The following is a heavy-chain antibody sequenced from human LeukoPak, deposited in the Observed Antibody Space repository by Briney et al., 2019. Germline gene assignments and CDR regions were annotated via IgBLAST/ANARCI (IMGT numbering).Heavy chain of an antibody. Sequence: SETLSLTCAVYGGSFSGYYWSWIRQPPGKGLEWIGEINHSGSTNYNPSLKSRVTISVDTSKNQFSLKLSSVTAADTAVYYCARVVLDYYDSSGYVDYWGQGTLVTVSS. J-gene: IGHJ4*02. CDR2: INHSGST. D-gene: IGHD3-22*01. CDR1: GGSFSGYY. V-gene: IGHV4-34*01. CDR3: ARVVLDYYDSSGYVDY.